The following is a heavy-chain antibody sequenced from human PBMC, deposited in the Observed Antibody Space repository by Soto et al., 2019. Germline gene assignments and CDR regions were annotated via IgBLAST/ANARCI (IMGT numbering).Heavy chain of an antibody. J-gene: IGHJ4*02. CDR3: ATAPEGTSSSWDILNY. CDR2: FDPEDGET. CDR1: GYTLTELS. Sequence: ASVKGACKGSGYTLTELSVGWVRKAPGKGLEWMGGFDPEDGETIYAQKFQGRVTMTEETSTDTAYMELRSLRSAETAVYYCATAPEGTSSSWDILNYWGQGTLVTVSS. D-gene: IGHD6-13*01. V-gene: IGHV1-24*01.